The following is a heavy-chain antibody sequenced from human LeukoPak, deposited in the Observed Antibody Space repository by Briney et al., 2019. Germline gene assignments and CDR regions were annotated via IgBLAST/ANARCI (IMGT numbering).Heavy chain of an antibody. CDR2: ISGSGGST. Sequence: GGSLRLSCAASGFTFSSYAMSWVRQAPGKGLEWVSAISGSGGSTYYADSVKGRFTISRDNSKNTLYLQMNSLRAEDTAVYYCAKVVAGTTWVGDAFDIWGQGTMVTVSS. J-gene: IGHJ3*02. D-gene: IGHD1-1*01. V-gene: IGHV3-23*01. CDR3: AKVVAGTTWVGDAFDI. CDR1: GFTFSSYA.